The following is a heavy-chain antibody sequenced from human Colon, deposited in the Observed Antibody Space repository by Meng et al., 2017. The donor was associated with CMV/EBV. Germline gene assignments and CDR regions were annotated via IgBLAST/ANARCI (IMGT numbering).Heavy chain of an antibody. J-gene: IGHJ4*02. CDR2: ISSRGDKR. V-gene: IGHV3-23*01. D-gene: IGHD2/OR15-2a*01. CDR1: GVTFSDSV. Sequence: GESLKISCVVSGVTFSDSVMSWVRQAPEKGLEWVAAISSRGDKRDYADSVKGRFTISRDNFRNTVILQMSSMKVEDTAVYYCARGQFLHYFDDWGRGTLVTVSS. CDR3: ARGQFLHYFDD.